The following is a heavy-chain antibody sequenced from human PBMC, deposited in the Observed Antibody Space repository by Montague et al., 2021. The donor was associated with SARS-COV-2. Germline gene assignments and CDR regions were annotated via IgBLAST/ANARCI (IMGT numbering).Heavy chain of an antibody. CDR1: GGSISSGSYY. Sequence: SEILSLTCTVAGGSISSGSYYWGWIRQPPGKGLEWIGNIHSSGSTYYKSRVTISVDTSKNQFSLKVTSVTAADTAVYYCARRLGGSGWLDYWGQGTLVTVSS. V-gene: IGHV4-39*01. D-gene: IGHD6-25*01. J-gene: IGHJ4*02. CDR3: ARRLGGSGWLDY. CDR2: IHSSGST.